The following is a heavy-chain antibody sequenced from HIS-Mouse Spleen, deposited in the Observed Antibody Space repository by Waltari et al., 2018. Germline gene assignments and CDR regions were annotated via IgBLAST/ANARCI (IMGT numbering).Heavy chain of an antibody. CDR3: ARDQARLYCSGGSCYSYFQH. Sequence: QVQLVQSGAEVKKPGASVKVSCKASGYTFTGYYLHWVRQAPGHGLEWMGWINPNSGGTNYAQKFQGRVTMTRDTSISTAYMELSRLRSDDTAVYYCARDQARLYCSGGSCYSYFQHWGQGTLVTVSS. D-gene: IGHD2-15*01. CDR1: GYTFTGYY. V-gene: IGHV1-2*02. CDR2: INPNSGGT. J-gene: IGHJ1*01.